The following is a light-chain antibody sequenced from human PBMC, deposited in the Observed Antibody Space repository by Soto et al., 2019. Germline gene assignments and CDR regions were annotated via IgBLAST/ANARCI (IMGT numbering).Light chain of an antibody. CDR2: EAS. V-gene: IGKV3D-15*01. Sequence: ELVMTQSPATLSVSPGARATLSCRASQDIYNILAWYQRKPGQAPRLLIYEASSRATGIPDRFSGSGSGTDYTLTISSLQSEDFAVYYGQQYNNWPPITFGQGTRLEIK. CDR3: QQYNNWPPIT. CDR1: QDIYNI. J-gene: IGKJ5*01.